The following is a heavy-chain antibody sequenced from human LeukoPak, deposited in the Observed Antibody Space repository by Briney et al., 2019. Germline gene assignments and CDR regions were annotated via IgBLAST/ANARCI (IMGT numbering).Heavy chain of an antibody. CDR1: GFTFSSYA. CDR2: ISYDGSNK. CDR3: ARDVSAAGTGY. V-gene: IGHV3-30*14. D-gene: IGHD6-13*01. J-gene: IGHJ4*02. Sequence: PGGPLRLSCAASGFTFSSYAMHWVRQAPGKGLEWVAVISYDGSNKYYADSVKGRFTISRDNSKNTLYLQMNSLRAEDTAVYYCARDVSAAGTGYWGQGTLVTVSS.